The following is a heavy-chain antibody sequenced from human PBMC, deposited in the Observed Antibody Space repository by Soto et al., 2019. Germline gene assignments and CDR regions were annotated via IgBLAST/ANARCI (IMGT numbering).Heavy chain of an antibody. CDR3: ARESFDFWSGYYYYYYGMDV. Sequence: SVKVSCKASGYTFTGYYMHWVRQAPGQGLEWMGWINPNSGGTNYAQKFQGRVTMTRDTSISTAYMELSRLRSDDTAVYYRARESFDFWSGYYYYYYGMDVWGQGTTVTVSS. CDR2: INPNSGGT. J-gene: IGHJ6*02. D-gene: IGHD3-3*01. V-gene: IGHV1-2*02. CDR1: GYTFTGYY.